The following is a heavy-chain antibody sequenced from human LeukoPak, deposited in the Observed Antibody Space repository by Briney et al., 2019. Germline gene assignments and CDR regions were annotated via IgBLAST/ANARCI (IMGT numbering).Heavy chain of an antibody. V-gene: IGHV3-23*01. CDR2: ISVSGNT. CDR3: AKAPVTTCSGAYCYPFDY. Sequence: GGSLRPSCAASGFTLSSYAMSWVRQGPGKGLEWVSAISVSGNTYHADSVKGRFTISRDSSKNTLYLQMNSLRAGDAAVYYCAKAPVTTCSGAYCYPFDYWSQGTLVTVSS. CDR1: GFTLSSYA. J-gene: IGHJ4*02. D-gene: IGHD2-15*01.